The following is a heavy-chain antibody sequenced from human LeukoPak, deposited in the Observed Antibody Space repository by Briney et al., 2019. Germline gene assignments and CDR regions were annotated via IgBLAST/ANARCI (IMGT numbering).Heavy chain of an antibody. Sequence: GASVKVSCKASGYTFTDYYIHWVRQAPGQGLEWMGWINPNSGGTNYAQEFQGRVTMTRDTSISTAYMELTRVRPDDTAVYYCATHLRRDTITARQTLDYWGQGTLVTVSS. CDR2: INPNSGGT. J-gene: IGHJ4*02. CDR3: ATHLRRDTITARQTLDY. CDR1: GYTFTDYY. D-gene: IGHD6-6*01. V-gene: IGHV1-2*02.